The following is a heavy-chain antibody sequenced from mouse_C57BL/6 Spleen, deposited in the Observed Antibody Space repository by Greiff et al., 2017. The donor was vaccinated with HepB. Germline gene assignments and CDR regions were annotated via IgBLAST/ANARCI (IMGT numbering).Heavy chain of an antibody. CDR1: GFTFSSYA. CDR2: ISDGGSYT. V-gene: IGHV5-4*01. Sequence: EVKLVESGGGLVKPGGSLKLSCAASGFTFSSYAMSWVRQTPEKRLEWVATISDGGSYTYYPDNVKGRFTISRDNAKNNLYLQMSHLKSEDTAMYYCGRDQGFYYGTPFDYWGQGTTLTVSS. J-gene: IGHJ2*01. D-gene: IGHD1-1*01. CDR3: GRDQGFYYGTPFDY.